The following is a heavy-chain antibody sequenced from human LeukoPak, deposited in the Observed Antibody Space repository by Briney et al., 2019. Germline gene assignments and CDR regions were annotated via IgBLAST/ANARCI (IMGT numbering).Heavy chain of an antibody. V-gene: IGHV3-66*03. CDR3: ARDFMAVAGTGLFDY. CDR2: IYSDNT. CDR1: GFTFSNAW. J-gene: IGHJ4*02. D-gene: IGHD6-19*01. Sequence: PGGSLRLSCAASGFTFSNAWMSWVRQAPGKGLEWVSFIYSDNTHYSDSVKGRFTISRDNSKNTLYLQMNSLRAEDTAVYYCARDFMAVAGTGLFDYWGQGTLVTVSS.